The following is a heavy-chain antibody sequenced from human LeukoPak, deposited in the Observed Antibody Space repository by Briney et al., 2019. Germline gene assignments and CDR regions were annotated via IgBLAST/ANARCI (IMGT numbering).Heavy chain of an antibody. V-gene: IGHV3-20*04. J-gene: IGHJ4*02. CDR2: LKWNGDTI. D-gene: IGHD6-13*01. Sequence: PGGSLRLSCAGSGFNFDDFGFTWVRQAPGKGLEWVSSLKWNGDTITYADSAKGRFTISRDNAKNRLYLQMNSLGAEDTAVYYCASTIGSAGTQYWGQGTLVTVSS. CDR1: GFNFDDFG. CDR3: ASTIGSAGTQY.